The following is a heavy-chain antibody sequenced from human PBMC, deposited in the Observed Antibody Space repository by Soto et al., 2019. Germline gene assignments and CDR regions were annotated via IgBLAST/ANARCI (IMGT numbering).Heavy chain of an antibody. CDR2: IYSGGST. Sequence: GGSLRLSCAASGFTVSSNYMSWVQPPGKGLDWVSVIYSGGSTYYADSVKGRFTISRDNSKNTLYLQMNSLRAEDTAVYYCARVLGDAYHYDFDYWGHGPLVTV. V-gene: IGHV3-53*01. J-gene: IGHJ4*01. CDR3: ARVLGDAYHYDFDY. CDR1: GFTVSSNY. D-gene: IGHD5-12*01.